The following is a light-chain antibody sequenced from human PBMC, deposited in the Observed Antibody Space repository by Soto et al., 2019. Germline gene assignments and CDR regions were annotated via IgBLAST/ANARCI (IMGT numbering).Light chain of an antibody. CDR3: QQYNNWPPAGT. CDR1: QSVSSN. Sequence: EIVMTQSPATLSVSPGERATLSCRASQSVSSNLAWYQQKPGQAPRLLIYGASTRATGIPAKLSGSGSGTEFTLIISSLQSEDLAVYYCQQYNNWPPAGTFGQGTKVEIK. J-gene: IGKJ1*01. CDR2: GAS. V-gene: IGKV3-15*01.